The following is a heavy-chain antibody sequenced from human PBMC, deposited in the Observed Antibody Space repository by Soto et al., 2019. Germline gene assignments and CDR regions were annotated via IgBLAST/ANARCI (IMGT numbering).Heavy chain of an antibody. V-gene: IGHV3-23*01. D-gene: IGHD3-16*02. J-gene: IGHJ4*02. CDR1: GFTFSSYA. Sequence: GGSLRLSCAASGFTFSSYAMSWVRQAPGKGLEWVSAISGSGGSTYYADSVKGRFTISRDNSKNTLYLQMNSLRAEDTAVYYCAKGGNNMITFGGVIVFDYWGQGTLVTVSS. CDR2: ISGSGGST. CDR3: AKGGNNMITFGGVIVFDY.